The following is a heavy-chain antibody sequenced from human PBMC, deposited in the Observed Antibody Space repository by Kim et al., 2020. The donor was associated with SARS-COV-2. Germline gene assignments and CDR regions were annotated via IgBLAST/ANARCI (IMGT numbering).Heavy chain of an antibody. D-gene: IGHD3-22*01. CDR1: GFTFSSYS. J-gene: IGHJ3*02. CDR2: ISSGSSTI. Sequence: GGSLRLSCAASGFTFSSYSMNWVRQAPGKGLEWVSFISSGSSTIYYADSVKGRFTISRDNAKNSLYMQMNSLRDEDTAVYYCARDRSPAYYYDSSGYSDAFDIWGQGTMVTVSS. CDR3: ARDRSPAYYYDSSGYSDAFDI. V-gene: IGHV3-48*02.